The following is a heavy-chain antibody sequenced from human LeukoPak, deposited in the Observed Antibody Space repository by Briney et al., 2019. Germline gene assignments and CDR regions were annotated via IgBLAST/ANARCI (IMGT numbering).Heavy chain of an antibody. Sequence: GASVKVSCKASGYTFSSYYMHWVRQAPGQGLEWMGMINPSGGSTTYAQKFQGRVTMTRDTSTSTVYMELSSLRSEDTAVYYRARAGQQQLVGHYWGQGTLVTVSS. V-gene: IGHV1-46*01. CDR3: ARAGQQQLVGHY. CDR2: INPSGGST. J-gene: IGHJ4*02. D-gene: IGHD6-13*01. CDR1: GYTFSSYY.